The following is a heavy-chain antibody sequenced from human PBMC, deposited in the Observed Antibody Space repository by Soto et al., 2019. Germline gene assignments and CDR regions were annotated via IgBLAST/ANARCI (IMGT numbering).Heavy chain of an antibody. Sequence: QITLKESGPTLVKPTQTLTLTCTFSGFSLSTSRVGVGWIRQPPGKALEWLALIYWDDDKRYSPSLKTRLTIXXDXSXXQVVLTMTNMDPVDTATYYCAHYRIFGDYMYYFDSWGQGTLVTVSS. D-gene: IGHD4-17*01. CDR2: IYWDDDK. CDR1: GFSLSTSRVG. J-gene: IGHJ4*02. CDR3: AHYRIFGDYMYYFDS. V-gene: IGHV2-5*02.